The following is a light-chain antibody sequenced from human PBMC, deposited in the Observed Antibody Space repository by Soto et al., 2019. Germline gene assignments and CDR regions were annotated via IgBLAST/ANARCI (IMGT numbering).Light chain of an antibody. J-gene: IGKJ1*01. CDR2: GAS. Sequence: EIVMTQSPATLSVSPGDRATLSCRASQSVGSNLAWYQRRPGQAPRLLFYGASTSAPGVPARFSGSGSGTEFTLTISSLQFEDFAVYFCHRYDHWPWTFGKGAKVEVK. V-gene: IGKV3-15*01. CDR3: HRYDHWPWT. CDR1: QSVGSN.